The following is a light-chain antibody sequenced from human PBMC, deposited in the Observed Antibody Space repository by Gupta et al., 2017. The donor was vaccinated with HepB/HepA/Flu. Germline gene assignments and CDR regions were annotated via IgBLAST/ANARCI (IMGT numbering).Light chain of an antibody. CDR2: DTS. Sequence: EIVLTQSPATLSLSPGERATLSCGASQSVSRNYLAWYQQRPGRAPRLLIHDTSTRAGGIPDRFSGSGYGTDFTLTISRREPEDFAVYYCQQYGSPPSITFGQGTRLEIK. CDR1: QSVSRNY. J-gene: IGKJ5*01. CDR3: QQYGSPPSIT. V-gene: IGKV3D-20*01.